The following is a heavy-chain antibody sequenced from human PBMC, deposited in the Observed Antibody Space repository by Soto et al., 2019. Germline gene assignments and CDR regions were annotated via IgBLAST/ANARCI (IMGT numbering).Heavy chain of an antibody. CDR3: ARILAPNSSGYYGNWFDP. J-gene: IGHJ5*02. V-gene: IGHV2-70*01. CDR1: GFSLSTSGMC. CDR2: IDWDDDK. D-gene: IGHD3-22*01. Sequence: SGPTLVNPTQTLTLTCTFSGFSLSTSGMCMSWIRQPPGKALEWLALIDWDDDKYYSTSLKTRLTISKDTSKNQVVLTMTNMDPVDTATYYCARILAPNSSGYYGNWFDPWGQGTLVTVSS.